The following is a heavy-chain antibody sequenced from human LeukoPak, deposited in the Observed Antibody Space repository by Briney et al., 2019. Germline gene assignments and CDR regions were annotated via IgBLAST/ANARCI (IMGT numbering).Heavy chain of an antibody. CDR1: GDSFSSGY. V-gene: IGHV4-4*09. CDR2: IYDSGIT. Sequence: PSDTLTLTCTVSGDSFSSGYWNWFRQSPGKGLEWIGYIYDSGITDYSPPLNNRLTISLDTSNNQFSLKLSSVTAADTAVYYCAGRGHRYSRDWGQGILVTVSS. J-gene: IGHJ1*01. CDR3: AGRGHRYSRD. D-gene: IGHD2-15*01.